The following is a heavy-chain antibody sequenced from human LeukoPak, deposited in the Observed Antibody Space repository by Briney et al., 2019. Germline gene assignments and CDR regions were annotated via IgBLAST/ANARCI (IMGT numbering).Heavy chain of an antibody. J-gene: IGHJ6*03. CDR2: IYPGDSDT. Sequence: GESLKISCKGSGYSFTSYWIGWVRQMPGKGLEWMGIIYPGDSDTRYSPSFQGQVTISADKSISTAYLQWSSLKASDTAMYYCASKTNYYDSSRNYYYMDVWGKGTTVTVSS. V-gene: IGHV5-51*01. CDR1: GYSFTSYW. CDR3: ASKTNYYDSSRNYYYMDV. D-gene: IGHD3-22*01.